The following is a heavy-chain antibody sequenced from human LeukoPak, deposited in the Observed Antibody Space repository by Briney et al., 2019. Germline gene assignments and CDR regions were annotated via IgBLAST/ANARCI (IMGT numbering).Heavy chain of an antibody. J-gene: IGHJ3*02. Sequence: GGSLRLSCAASGFTFSNAWMTWVRQAPGKGLEWVSVIYSGGSTYYADSVKGRFTISRDNSKNTLYLQMNSLTDEDTALYYCARDPRLHGAIDMWGQGTMVTVSS. V-gene: IGHV3-53*01. D-gene: IGHD4-11*01. CDR1: GFTFSNAW. CDR2: IYSGGST. CDR3: ARDPRLHGAIDM.